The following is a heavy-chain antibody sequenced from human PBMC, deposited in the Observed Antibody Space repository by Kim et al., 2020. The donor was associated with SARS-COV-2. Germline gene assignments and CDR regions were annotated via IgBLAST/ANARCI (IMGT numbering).Heavy chain of an antibody. CDR2: ISSSGSII. Sequence: GGSLRLSCAASGFTVSSYEMNWVRQTPGKGLEWVSYISSSGSIISNADSVKGQFTISRDNAKNSLYLQMNSLRGEDTALYYCTRDGGDGSNPNGFDIWGQGTMVTVSS. D-gene: IGHD3-16*01. V-gene: IGHV3-48*03. J-gene: IGHJ3*02. CDR1: GFTVSSYE. CDR3: TRDGGDGSNPNGFDI.